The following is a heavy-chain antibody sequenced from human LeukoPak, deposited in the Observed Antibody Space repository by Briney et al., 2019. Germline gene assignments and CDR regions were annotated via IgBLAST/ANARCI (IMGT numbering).Heavy chain of an antibody. CDR1: GYTFTSYY. Sequence: ASVKVSCKASGYTFTSYYMHWVRQAPGQGLEWMGIINPSGGSTNYAQKLQGRVTMTRDTSTSTVYMDLSSLRSEDTAVYYCARATYSYGVDYYYYYGMDVWGHGTTVTDSS. CDR2: INPSGGST. CDR3: ARATYSYGVDYYYYYGMDV. D-gene: IGHD5-18*01. J-gene: IGHJ6*02. V-gene: IGHV1-46*01.